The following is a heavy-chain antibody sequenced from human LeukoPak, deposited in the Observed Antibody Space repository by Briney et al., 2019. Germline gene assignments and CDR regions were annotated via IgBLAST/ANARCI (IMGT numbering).Heavy chain of an antibody. J-gene: IGHJ5*02. CDR3: AGGTYSGYDS. CDR2: TYYRSKWYY. D-gene: IGHD5-12*01. CDR1: GDSVPSNSAA. Sequence: SQTLSLTFAISGDSVPSNSAAWNWLRHSPSRGLEWLGRTYYRSKWYYDYVVSLKSRITIIPDTSKNQFSLQLSSVTPEDTAVYYCAGGTYSGYDSWGQGTLVTVSS. V-gene: IGHV6-1*01.